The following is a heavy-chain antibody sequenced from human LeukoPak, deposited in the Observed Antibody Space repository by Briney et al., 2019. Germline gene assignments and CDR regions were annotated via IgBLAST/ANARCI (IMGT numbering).Heavy chain of an antibody. CDR1: GHSLITNW. Sequence: GESLKISCKDSGHSLITNWIGWVRQMPGKGLEWMGIIYPDDSDTIYSPSFQGQVTISADKSISTAYLQWSSLKASDTAMYYCATLTTHFYDRRFDAFDVWGQGTMVIVSS. CDR2: IYPDDSDT. D-gene: IGHD2/OR15-2a*01. CDR3: ATLTTHFYDRRFDAFDV. V-gene: IGHV5-51*01. J-gene: IGHJ3*01.